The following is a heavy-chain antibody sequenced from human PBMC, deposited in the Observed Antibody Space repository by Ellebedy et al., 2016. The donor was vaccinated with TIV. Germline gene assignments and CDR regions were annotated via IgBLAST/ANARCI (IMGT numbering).Heavy chain of an antibody. V-gene: IGHV1-69*04. Sequence: ASVKVSCKASGYTFTSYGISWVRQAPGQGLEWMGRIIPILGRSDYAQTFQGRVTITADKSTSTAYMELSSLRSEDTAVYYCARVRTGTNVWGQGTLVTVSS. CDR2: IIPILGRS. CDR1: GYTFTSYG. J-gene: IGHJ4*02. CDR3: ARVRTGTNV. D-gene: IGHD1-7*01.